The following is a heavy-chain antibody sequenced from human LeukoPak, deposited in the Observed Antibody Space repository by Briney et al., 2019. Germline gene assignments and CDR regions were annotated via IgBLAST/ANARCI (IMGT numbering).Heavy chain of an antibody. CDR2: ISSSSSYI. D-gene: IGHD6-19*01. CDR3: ARRIAVAGTETNFDY. J-gene: IGHJ4*02. CDR1: GFTFSSYS. Sequence: PGGSLRLSCAASGFTFSSYSMNWVRQAPGKGLEWVSSISSSSSYIYYADSVKGRFTISRDNAKNSLYLQMSSLRAEDTAVYYCARRIAVAGTETNFDYWGQGTLVTVSS. V-gene: IGHV3-21*01.